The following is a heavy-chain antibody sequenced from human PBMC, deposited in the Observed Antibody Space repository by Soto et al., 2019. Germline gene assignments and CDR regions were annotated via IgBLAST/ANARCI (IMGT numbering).Heavy chain of an antibody. CDR1: GGSISSGDYY. J-gene: IGHJ5*02. Sequence: QVQLQESGPGLVKPSQTLSLTCTVSGGSISSGDYYWSWIRQPPGKGLEWIGYIYYSGSTYYNPYLKSRVTISVDTSKNQFSLKLSSVTAADTAVYYCARGTRESWYSSSWRNWFDPWGQGTLVTVSS. CDR2: IYYSGST. D-gene: IGHD6-13*01. V-gene: IGHV4-30-4*01. CDR3: ARGTRESWYSSSWRNWFDP.